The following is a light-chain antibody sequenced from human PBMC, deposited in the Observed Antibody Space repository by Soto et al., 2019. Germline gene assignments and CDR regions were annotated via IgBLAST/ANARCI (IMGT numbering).Light chain of an antibody. V-gene: IGKV3-15*01. Sequence: EVVLTQTPGTLSLSPGGRASLSCRASQTVSRNLAWYQQRPGQAPRLLIYDISNRAAGVPARFSGSGSETEFTLTIRSLQSEDFAVYFCQQYNNWPSFGQGTRLENK. J-gene: IGKJ5*01. CDR2: DIS. CDR1: QTVSRN. CDR3: QQYNNWPS.